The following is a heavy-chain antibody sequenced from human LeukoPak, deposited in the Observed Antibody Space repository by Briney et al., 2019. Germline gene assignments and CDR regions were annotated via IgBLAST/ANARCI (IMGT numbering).Heavy chain of an antibody. J-gene: IGHJ4*02. CDR1: GFTFSSHW. CDR3: ARTFRSGDGYKVGYFDY. Sequence: TGGSLRLSCAASGFTFSSHWMHWVRQAPGKGLVWVSRINSDGSSTSYADSVKGRFTISRDNAKNTLFLQMNSLRAEDTAVYYCARTFRSGDGYKVGYFDYWGQGTLVTVSS. CDR2: INSDGSST. V-gene: IGHV3-74*01. D-gene: IGHD5-24*01.